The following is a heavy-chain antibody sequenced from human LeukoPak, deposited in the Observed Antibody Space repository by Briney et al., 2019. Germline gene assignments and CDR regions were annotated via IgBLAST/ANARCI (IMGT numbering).Heavy chain of an antibody. CDR1: GGSFSGYY. J-gene: IGHJ3*02. D-gene: IGHD2-15*01. Sequence: SETLSLTCAVYGGSFSGYYWSWIRHPPRKGLEWIGEINHSGGTNYNPSLKSRVTISIDTSKNQFSLKLSTVTAADTAVYYCASGPIYCSGGSCYVDAFDIWGQGTMVTVSS. V-gene: IGHV4-34*01. CDR2: INHSGGT. CDR3: ASGPIYCSGGSCYVDAFDI.